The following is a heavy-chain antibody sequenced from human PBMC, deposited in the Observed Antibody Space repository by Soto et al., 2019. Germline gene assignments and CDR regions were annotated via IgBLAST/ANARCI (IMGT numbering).Heavy chain of an antibody. D-gene: IGHD3-10*01. CDR3: ARGHYVSSGSVATSYYYYGMDV. CDR1: GGIFSSDG. J-gene: IGHJ6*01. Sequence: QIQLVHSGAEVRKPGSSVKVSCKASGGIFSSDGISWVRQAPGQGLEWMGGIIPVFATTRYAQKFQGRVTITADASTSTVDLELNSLTSEDTATYYCARGHYVSSGSVATSYYYYGMDVWGQGTTVTVSS. CDR2: IIPVFATT. V-gene: IGHV1-69*01.